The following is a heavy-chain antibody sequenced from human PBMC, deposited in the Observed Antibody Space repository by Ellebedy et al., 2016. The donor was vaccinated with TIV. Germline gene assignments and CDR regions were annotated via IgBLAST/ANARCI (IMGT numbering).Heavy chain of an antibody. CDR1: GFTVSG. Sequence: GGSLRLSCATSGFTVSGMHWVRQAPGKGLEWVAVIRSDGTAKYYTDSVEGRFTISRDSSKNTLDLQMNSLRPEDTAIYYCVKGAYPVPTVMAVWGQGTMVTVSS. J-gene: IGHJ6*02. V-gene: IGHV3-30*02. CDR2: IRSDGTAK. CDR3: VKGAYPVPTVMAV. D-gene: IGHD3-16*01.